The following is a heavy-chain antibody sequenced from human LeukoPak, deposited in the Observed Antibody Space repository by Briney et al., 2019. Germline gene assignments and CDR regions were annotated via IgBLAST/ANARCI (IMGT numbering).Heavy chain of an antibody. Sequence: PSETLSLTCTVSGGSISSGSYYWSWVRQPAGQRLEWIGRISTRGNADCNPSLKSRVTLSVDTSKNQFSLKLSSVTAADTAMYYCASDSFYDSGGYFYYWGQGTLVTVSS. CDR3: ASDSFYDSGGYFYY. CDR2: ISTRGNA. J-gene: IGHJ4*02. CDR1: GGSISSGSYY. D-gene: IGHD3-22*01. V-gene: IGHV4-61*02.